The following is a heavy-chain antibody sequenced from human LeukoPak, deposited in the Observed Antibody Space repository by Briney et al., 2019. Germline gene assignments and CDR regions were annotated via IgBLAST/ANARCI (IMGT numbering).Heavy chain of an antibody. D-gene: IGHD6-19*01. CDR3: VRNLAVAGTCFDS. J-gene: IGHJ4*02. Sequence: AGVSLRLSCAASGFTFRNYWMSWVRQAPGTGLEWVANIKQDGSDRNYVTSVRGRFTISRDNAESSLYLQMNSLRVEDTAVYYCVRNLAVAGTCFDSWGQGTLVTVSS. CDR2: IKQDGSDR. CDR1: GFTFRNYW. V-gene: IGHV3-7*03.